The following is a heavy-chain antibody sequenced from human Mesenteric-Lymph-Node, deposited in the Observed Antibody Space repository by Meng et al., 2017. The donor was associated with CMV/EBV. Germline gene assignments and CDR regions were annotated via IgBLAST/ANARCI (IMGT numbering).Heavy chain of an antibody. D-gene: IGHD6-19*01. V-gene: IGHV3-30*02. J-gene: IGHJ6*02. Sequence: GESLKISCAASGFTFSRCGMHWVRQAPGKGLEWVAFIRYDGSNKYYADSVKGRFTISRDNSKNTLYLQMNSLRAEDTAVYYCAKVSSGWRDVWGQGTTVTVSS. CDR1: GFTFSRCG. CDR2: IRYDGSNK. CDR3: AKVSSGWRDV.